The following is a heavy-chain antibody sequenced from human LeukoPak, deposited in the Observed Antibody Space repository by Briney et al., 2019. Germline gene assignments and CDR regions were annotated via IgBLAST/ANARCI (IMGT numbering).Heavy chain of an antibody. CDR2: INHSGST. Sequence: PSETLSLTCAVYGGSFSGYYWSWIRQPPGKGLEWIGEINHSGSTNYNPSLESRVTISVDTSKNQFSLKLSSVTAADTAVYYCARGVGTIFGVVIHYYYYMDVWGKGTTVTVSS. J-gene: IGHJ6*03. CDR3: ARGVGTIFGVVIHYYYYMDV. CDR1: GGSFSGYY. V-gene: IGHV4-34*01. D-gene: IGHD3-3*01.